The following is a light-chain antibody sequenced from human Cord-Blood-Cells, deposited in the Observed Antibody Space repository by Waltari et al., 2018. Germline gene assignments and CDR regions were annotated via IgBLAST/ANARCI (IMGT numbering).Light chain of an antibody. CDR3: SSYAGSNVV. CDR1: SSDVGGYNY. Sequence: QSALTQPPSASGSPGQSVPLSCTGTSSDVGGYNYVSWYQQHPGKAPKRMIYEVSKRPSGVPDRFSGSKSGNTASLTVSGLQAEDEADYYCSSYAGSNVVFGGGTKLTVL. V-gene: IGLV2-8*01. CDR2: EVS. J-gene: IGLJ2*01.